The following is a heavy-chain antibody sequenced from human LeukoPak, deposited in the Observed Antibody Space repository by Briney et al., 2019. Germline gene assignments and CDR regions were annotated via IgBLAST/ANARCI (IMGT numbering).Heavy chain of an antibody. J-gene: IGHJ3*02. Sequence: ASVKVSCKAFGYTFTSYGITWVRQAPGQGLEWMGWISAYNGNTNYAQKLQGRVTMTTDTSTSTAYMELRSLRSDDTAVYYCARGVRSFTYYDFWSAPDVFDIWGKGTMVPVSS. D-gene: IGHD3-3*01. V-gene: IGHV1-18*01. CDR2: ISAYNGNT. CDR3: ARGVRSFTYYDFWSAPDVFDI. CDR1: GYTFTSYG.